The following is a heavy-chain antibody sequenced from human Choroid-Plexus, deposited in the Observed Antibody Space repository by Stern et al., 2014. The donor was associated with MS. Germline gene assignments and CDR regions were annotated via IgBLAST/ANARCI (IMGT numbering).Heavy chain of an antibody. CDR3: AKDRQYLTYFFDH. CDR2: VSYGGSNK. V-gene: IGHV3-30*18. D-gene: IGHD2/OR15-2a*01. Sequence: VQLVQSGGGVVQPGRPLRLSCVASGFTLGSCAMHWVRQAPGKGLEWVAGVSYGGSNKYYADSVKGRSTISRDNSQNTLYMKMSSLRPEDTAVYYCAKDRQYLTYFFDHWGQGSLVTVSS. J-gene: IGHJ5*02. CDR1: GFTLGSCA.